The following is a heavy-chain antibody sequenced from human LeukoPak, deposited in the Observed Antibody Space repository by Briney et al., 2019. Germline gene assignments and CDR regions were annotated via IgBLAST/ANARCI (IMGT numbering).Heavy chain of an antibody. CDR1: GYSFTNFW. J-gene: IGHJ5*02. D-gene: IGHD3-16*01. CDR3: AAGGASAP. Sequence: GESLKISCKGSGYSFTNFWIGWVRQMPGKGLEWMGVISPGGSGIRYSPSFQGQVTISVDKSISTAYLQWSSLKASDSAMYYCAAGGASAPWGQGTLSPSPQ. V-gene: IGHV5-51*01. CDR2: ISPGGSGI.